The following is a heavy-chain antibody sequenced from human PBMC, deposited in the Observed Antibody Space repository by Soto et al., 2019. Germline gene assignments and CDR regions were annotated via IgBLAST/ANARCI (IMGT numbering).Heavy chain of an antibody. J-gene: IGHJ6*02. Sequence: ASVKVSCKASGYTFTSYGISWVRQAPGQGLEWMGWISAYNGNTNYAQKLQGRVTMTTDTSTSTAYMELRSLRSDGTAVYYCASSSGWYFLYYYGMDVWGQGTTVTVSS. V-gene: IGHV1-18*04. D-gene: IGHD6-19*01. CDR2: ISAYNGNT. CDR1: GYTFTSYG. CDR3: ASSSGWYFLYYYGMDV.